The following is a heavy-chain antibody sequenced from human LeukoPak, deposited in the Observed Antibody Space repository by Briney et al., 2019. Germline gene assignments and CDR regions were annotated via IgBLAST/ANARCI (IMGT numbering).Heavy chain of an antibody. Sequence: GESLQISCKGSGYSFSNYWTGWVRQMPGKGLEWMATVNPGDSDTRYSPSLQGQVTISADKSINTAYLQWSSLKASDTAIYYCARQAAKAGPPIDYWGQGTQVTVSS. V-gene: IGHV5-51*01. J-gene: IGHJ4*02. CDR3: ARQAAKAGPPIDY. CDR1: GYSFSNYW. CDR2: VNPGDSDT. D-gene: IGHD6-25*01.